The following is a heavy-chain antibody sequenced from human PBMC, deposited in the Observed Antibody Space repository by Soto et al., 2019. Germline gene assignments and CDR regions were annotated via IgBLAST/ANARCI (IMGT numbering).Heavy chain of an antibody. D-gene: IGHD2-2*01. V-gene: IGHV4-59*01. CDR1: GGSISSYY. CDR2: IYYSGST. Sequence: PSETLSLTCTVSGGSISSYYWSWIRQPPGKGLEWIGYIYYSGSTNYNPSLKSRVTISVDTSKNQFSLKLSSVTAADTAVYYCAREYCSSTSCFRSLLDWGQGTLVTVSS. CDR3: AREYCSSTSCFRSLLD. J-gene: IGHJ4*02.